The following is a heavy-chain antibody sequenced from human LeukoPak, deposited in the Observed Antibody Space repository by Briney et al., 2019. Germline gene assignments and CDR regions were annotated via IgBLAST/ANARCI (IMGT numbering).Heavy chain of an antibody. J-gene: IGHJ4*02. D-gene: IGHD5-12*01. V-gene: IGHV4-34*01. Sequence: SETLSLTCTVYGGSFSGYYWSWIRQPPGKGLEWIGEINHSGSTNYNPSLKSRVTISVDTSKNQFSLKLSSVTAADTAVYYCARGYSGYGRFIDYWGQGTLVTVSS. CDR3: ARGYSGYGRFIDY. CDR2: INHSGST. CDR1: GGSFSGYY.